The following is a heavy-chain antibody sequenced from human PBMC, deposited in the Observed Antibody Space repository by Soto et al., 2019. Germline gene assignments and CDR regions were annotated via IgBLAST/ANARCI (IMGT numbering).Heavy chain of an antibody. CDR1: GGSISSGGYA. J-gene: IGHJ4*02. V-gene: IGHV4-30-2*01. Sequence: SVTLSLTCAVSGGSISSGGYAWAWIRQPPGKGLEWVGYIYQSGSTYYSPSLKSRVTIAADRSKNQFSLNLASVTAADTAVYYCARSYSGGDAYFDYWGQGTVVTVSS. CDR3: ARSYSGGDAYFDY. D-gene: IGHD2-21*02. CDR2: IYQSGST.